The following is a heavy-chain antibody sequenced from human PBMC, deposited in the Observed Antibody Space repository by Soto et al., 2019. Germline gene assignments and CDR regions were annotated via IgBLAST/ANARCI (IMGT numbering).Heavy chain of an antibody. CDR3: ARVERGTATTVVDAFDI. V-gene: IGHV4-34*01. CDR1: GGFVSSGSYY. Sequence: QVQLQQWGAGLLKPSETLSLTCAVYGGFVSSGSYYWSWIRQPPGKGLEWIGEMSHSGGTHFNPSLKSRVTISVDTSKNQFSLKVSSVTAADPALYYCARVERGTATTVVDAFDIWGPGTMVTVSS. CDR2: MSHSGGT. J-gene: IGHJ3*02. D-gene: IGHD1-1*01.